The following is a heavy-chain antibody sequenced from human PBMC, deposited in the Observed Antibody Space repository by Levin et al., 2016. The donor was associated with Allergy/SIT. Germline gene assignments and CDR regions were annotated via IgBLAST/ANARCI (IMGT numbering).Heavy chain of an antibody. J-gene: IGHJ3*02. V-gene: IGHV5-10-1*04. CDR2: IDPSDSYT. D-gene: IGHD2-8*01. CDR3: ARRGVLGNAFDI. Sequence: VRQMPGKGLEWMGRIDPSDSYTRYSPSFQGQVTISADKSISTAYLQWSSLKASDTAMYYCARRGVLGNAFDIWGQGTMVTVSS.